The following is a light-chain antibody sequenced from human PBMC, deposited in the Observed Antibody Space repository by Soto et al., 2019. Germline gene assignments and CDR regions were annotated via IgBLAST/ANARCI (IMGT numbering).Light chain of an antibody. CDR2: EAS. Sequence: DIYMSQSPSTLSASVGERVTITCRASQYISRWVAWYQQKPGKAPKLLIYEASSLETGVPSRFSGSGSGTEFTLTISSLQPDDFATYYCQQYNTFWTFGQGTRWIS. V-gene: IGKV1-5*03. J-gene: IGKJ1*01. CDR1: QYISRW. CDR3: QQYNTFWT.